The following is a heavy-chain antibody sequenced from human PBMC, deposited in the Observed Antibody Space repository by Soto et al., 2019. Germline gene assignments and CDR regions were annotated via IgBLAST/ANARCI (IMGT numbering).Heavy chain of an antibody. V-gene: IGHV6-1*01. CDR1: GESVSSKTAA. D-gene: IGHD3-9*01. CDR3: ARVSFDHFVHWFDP. J-gene: IGHJ5*02. CDR2: TYFRSKWYN. Sequence: SQTLSLTDAISGESVSSKTAAWNWIRQSPSRGLEWLGRTYFRSKWYNDYAISVKSRITINPDTSKNQFSLLLNSVTPEDTAVYYCARVSFDHFVHWFDPWGQGTLVTVSS.